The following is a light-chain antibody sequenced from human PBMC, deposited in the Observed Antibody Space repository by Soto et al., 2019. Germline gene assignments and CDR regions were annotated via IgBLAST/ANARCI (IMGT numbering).Light chain of an antibody. Sequence: DIQMTQSPSTLSTSVGDGVTITCRASQSIGSWLAWYQQKPGKAPKLLISKATNLQSGVPSRFSGSGSGTDVSLTNSSLQPVDSATYYCQQYNDFQYTFGQGTKLEI. V-gene: IGKV1-5*03. CDR2: KAT. CDR3: QQYNDFQYT. CDR1: QSIGSW. J-gene: IGKJ2*01.